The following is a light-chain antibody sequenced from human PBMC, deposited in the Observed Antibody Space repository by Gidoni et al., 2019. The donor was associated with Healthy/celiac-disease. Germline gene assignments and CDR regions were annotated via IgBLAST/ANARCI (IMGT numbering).Light chain of an antibody. CDR1: SSDVGGYNY. Sequence: QSALTQPASVSGSPGQSITISCTGTSSDVGGYNYVSWYQQHPGKAPKLLIYEVSNRPSGVSNGFSGSKSGNTASLTITGLQAEDEADYYCSSYTSSSIVVFGGGTKLTVL. CDR2: EVS. V-gene: IGLV2-14*01. J-gene: IGLJ2*01. CDR3: SSYTSSSIVV.